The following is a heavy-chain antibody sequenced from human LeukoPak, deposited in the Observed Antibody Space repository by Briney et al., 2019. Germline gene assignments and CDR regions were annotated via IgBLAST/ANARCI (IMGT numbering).Heavy chain of an antibody. D-gene: IGHD3-10*01. Sequence: ASVKVSCTASGYSFTGYYMHWVRQAPGQGLEWMGWINPNSGDTKYAQKFQGRVTMTRDTSISTAYMELTRLRSDDTAVYYCARDLGGDYYGSGSYYAPYNWFDPWGQGTLVTVSS. CDR2: INPNSGDT. V-gene: IGHV1-2*02. J-gene: IGHJ5*02. CDR3: ARDLGGDYYGSGSYYAPYNWFDP. CDR1: GYSFTGYY.